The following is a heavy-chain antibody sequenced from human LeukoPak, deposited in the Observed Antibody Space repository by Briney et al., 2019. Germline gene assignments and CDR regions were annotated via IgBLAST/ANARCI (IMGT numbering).Heavy chain of an antibody. V-gene: IGHV3-7*01. D-gene: IGHD6-13*01. CDR3: ATIVSGYGSRWDYFDN. CDR2: IKQDGGEK. J-gene: IGHJ4*02. CDR1: GFTFSSYW. Sequence: GGSLRLSCAASGFTFSSYWMSWVRQAPGKGLEWVANIKQDGGEKYYADSVKGRFTISRDNAKNSMYLQMNSLRDEDTAVYYCATIVSGYGSRWDYFDNWGQGTLVTVSS.